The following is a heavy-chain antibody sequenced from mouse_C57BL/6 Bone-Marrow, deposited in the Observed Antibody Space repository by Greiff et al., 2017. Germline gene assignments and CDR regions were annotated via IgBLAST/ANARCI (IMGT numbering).Heavy chain of an antibody. CDR1: GYTFTSYW. D-gene: IGHD1-1*01. CDR2: IDPSDSYT. V-gene: IGHV1-59*01. J-gene: IGHJ1*03. CDR3: ARAYGSSPYWYFDV. Sequence: QVQLQQPGAELVRPGTSVKLSCKASGYTFTSYWMHWVKQRPGQGLEWIGVIDPSDSYTNYNQKFKGKATLTVDTSSSTAYMQLSSLTSEDSAVYYCARAYGSSPYWYFDVWGTGTTVTVSS.